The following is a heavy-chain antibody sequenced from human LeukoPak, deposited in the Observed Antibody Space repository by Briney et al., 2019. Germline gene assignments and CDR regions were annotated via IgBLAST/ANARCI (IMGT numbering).Heavy chain of an antibody. D-gene: IGHD2-21*02. CDR2: ISYDGSNK. CDR1: GFTFSSYA. V-gene: IGHV3-30-3*01. Sequence: PGRSLRLSCAASGFTFSSYAMHWVRQAPGKGLEWVAFISYDGSNKYYADSVKGRFTISRDNSKNTLYLQMNSLRAEDTAVYYCARDQPTYCGGDCYSKHFDYWGQGTLVTVSS. J-gene: IGHJ4*02. CDR3: ARDQPTYCGGDCYSKHFDY.